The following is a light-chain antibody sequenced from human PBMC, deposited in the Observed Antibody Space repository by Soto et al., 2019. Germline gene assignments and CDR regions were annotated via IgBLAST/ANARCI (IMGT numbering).Light chain of an antibody. CDR3: QSYDGSLATSI. V-gene: IGLV1-40*01. CDR2: VNN. CDR1: SSNLGAGYD. Sequence: QSVLTQPPSVSGTPGQRVSISCTGTSSNLGAGYDVHWYQQLPGAAPRLLIFVNNVRPSGVPDRFSGSKSGTSASLAITGLQDEDEAIYHCQSYDGSLATSIFGAGTQLTVL. J-gene: IGLJ2*01.